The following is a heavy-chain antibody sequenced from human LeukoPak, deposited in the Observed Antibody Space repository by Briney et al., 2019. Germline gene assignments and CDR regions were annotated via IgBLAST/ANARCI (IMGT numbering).Heavy chain of an antibody. CDR1: GGSISSYY. CDR3: AKGPRGVRGVTNQLDY. Sequence: PSETLSLTCTVSGGSISSYYWSWIRQPPGKGLEWIGYIYYSGSTNYNPSLKSRVTISVDTSKNQFSLKLSSVTAADTAVYYCAKGPRGVRGVTNQLDYWGQGTLVTVSS. D-gene: IGHD3-10*01. CDR2: IYYSGST. J-gene: IGHJ4*02. V-gene: IGHV4-59*01.